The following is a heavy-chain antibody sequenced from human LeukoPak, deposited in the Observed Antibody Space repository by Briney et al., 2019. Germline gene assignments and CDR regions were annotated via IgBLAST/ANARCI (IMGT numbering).Heavy chain of an antibody. CDR3: ARGGGGRVPGDNDAFDI. CDR2: INHSGST. V-gene: IGHV4-34*01. CDR1: GGSFSGYY. Sequence: SETLSLTCAVYGGSFSGYYWSWIRQPPGKGLEWIGEINHSGSTNYNPSLKSRVTISVDTSKNQFSLKLSSVTAADTAVYYCARGGGGRVPGDNDAFDIWGQGTMVTVSS. D-gene: IGHD2-2*01. J-gene: IGHJ3*02.